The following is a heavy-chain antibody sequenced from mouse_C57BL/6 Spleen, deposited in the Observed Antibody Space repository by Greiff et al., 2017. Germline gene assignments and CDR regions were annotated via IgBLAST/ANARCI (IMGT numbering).Heavy chain of an antibody. CDR1: GYSITSGYY. D-gene: IGHD1-1*01. J-gene: IGHJ2*01. CDR2: ISYDGSN. V-gene: IGHV3-6*01. Sequence: EVKLLESGPGLVKPSQSLSLTCSVTGYSITSGYYWNWIRQFPGNKLEWMGYISYDGSNNYTPSLQNRISITRDTSKNQFFLKLNSVTTEDTATYYCARDCYYYGSSFFDYWGKGTTLTVSS. CDR3: ARDCYYYGSSFFDY.